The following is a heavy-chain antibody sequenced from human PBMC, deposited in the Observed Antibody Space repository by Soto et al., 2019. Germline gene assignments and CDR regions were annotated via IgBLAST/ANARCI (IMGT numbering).Heavy chain of an antibody. CDR2: VSSDGSFT. CDR3: AREGDMGSLAFDC. D-gene: IGHD3-16*01. J-gene: IGHJ4*02. CDR1: GFTFSKYW. Sequence: EVQLVESGGGLVQPGGSLRLSCAASGFTFSKYWMHWVRQAPGKGLVWVARVSSDGSFTYYADSVKGRFTISRDNAQNTLYLQMSTLRPDDTAVYYCAREGDMGSLAFDCWGQGTLVTVSS. V-gene: IGHV3-74*01.